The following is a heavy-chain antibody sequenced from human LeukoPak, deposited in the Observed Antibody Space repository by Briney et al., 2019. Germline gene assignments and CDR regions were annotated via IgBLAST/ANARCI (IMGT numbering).Heavy chain of an antibody. CDR1: GGSFSGYY. V-gene: IGHV4-34*01. CDR2: INHSGST. CDR3: ARITMIDPHDALDI. J-gene: IGHJ3*02. Sequence: PSETLSLTCAVYGGSFSGYYWSWIRQPPGKGLEWIGEINHSGSTNYNPSLKSRVTISVDTSKNQFSLKLSSVTAADTAVYYCARITMIDPHDALDIWGQGTMVTVSS. D-gene: IGHD3-22*01.